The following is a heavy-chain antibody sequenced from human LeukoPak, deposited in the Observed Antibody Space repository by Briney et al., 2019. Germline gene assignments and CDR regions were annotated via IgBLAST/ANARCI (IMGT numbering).Heavy chain of an antibody. Sequence: GGSLRLSCAASGFSVSSRAMSWVRQAPGKGLEWVSTISNSGYNTWYADSVKGRITISRDNSQNTLYLQMSSLRAEDTALYYCARHDGSSFIYYVDHWGQGALVTVSS. V-gene: IGHV3-23*01. CDR1: GFSVSSRA. CDR2: ISNSGYNT. D-gene: IGHD1-26*01. J-gene: IGHJ4*02. CDR3: ARHDGSSFIYYVDH.